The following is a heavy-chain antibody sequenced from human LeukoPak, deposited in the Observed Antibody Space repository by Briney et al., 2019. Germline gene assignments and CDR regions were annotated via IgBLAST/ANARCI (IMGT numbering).Heavy chain of an antibody. Sequence: GGSLRLSCAASGFTVSSNYMNWVRQAPGKGLEWVSVIYSGGYTYYADSVKGGFTISRDSSKNTLYLQMNSLRAEDTAVYFCARDYGSSGYYYGAIGYWGQGTLVTVSS. CDR1: GFTVSSNY. CDR2: IYSGGYT. V-gene: IGHV3-66*01. CDR3: ARDYGSSGYYYGAIGY. D-gene: IGHD3-22*01. J-gene: IGHJ4*02.